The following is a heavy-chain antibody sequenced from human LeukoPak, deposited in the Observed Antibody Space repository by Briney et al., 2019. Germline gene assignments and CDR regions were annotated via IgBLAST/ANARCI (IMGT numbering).Heavy chain of an antibody. CDR2: IYSSGST. J-gene: IGHJ3*02. V-gene: IGHV4-4*08. CDR1: GCSITGYH. Sequence: SETLSLTCTVSGCSITGYHWSWIRQPPGKGLEWIGYIYSSGSTEYKPSLKSRATISADTSKNQFSLELTSVTAADTAIYYCARRNDFDIWGQGTMVTVSS. CDR3: ARRNDFDI.